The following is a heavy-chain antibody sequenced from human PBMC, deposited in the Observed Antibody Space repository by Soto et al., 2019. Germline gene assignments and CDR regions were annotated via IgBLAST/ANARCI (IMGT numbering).Heavy chain of an antibody. V-gene: IGHV3-9*01. CDR2: ISWNSGNI. CDR1: GFTFDDYA. J-gene: IGHJ4*02. CDR3: AKGDMATIYLFDY. D-gene: IGHD5-12*01. Sequence: GGSLRLSCAASGFTFDDYAMHWVRQPPGKGLEWVSGISWNSGNIGYADSVKGRFAISRDDAKNTLYLQMSSLRPEDTALYYCAKGDMATIYLFDYWGQGTPVTVSS.